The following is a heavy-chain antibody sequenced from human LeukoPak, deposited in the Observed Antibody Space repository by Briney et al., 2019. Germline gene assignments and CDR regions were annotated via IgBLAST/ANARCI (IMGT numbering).Heavy chain of an antibody. Sequence: SETLSLTCAVSGDSISTSNSYWGWIRRPPGKGLEWVGSIYYSGNTYYNPSLKSRVTISVDTSKNQFSLKLTSVAAADTAVYYCARQTGVGLFILPGGQGTLVTVSS. CDR3: ARQTGVGLFILP. CDR1: GDSISTSNSY. CDR2: IYYSGNT. D-gene: IGHD3-3*01. V-gene: IGHV4-39*01. J-gene: IGHJ4*02.